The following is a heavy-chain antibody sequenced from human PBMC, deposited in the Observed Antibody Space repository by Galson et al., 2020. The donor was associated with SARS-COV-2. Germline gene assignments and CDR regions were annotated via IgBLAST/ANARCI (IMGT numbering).Heavy chain of an antibody. V-gene: IGHV3-30*18. CDR3: AKDDTIFGVINCYYGMDV. J-gene: IGHJ6*02. CDR2: ISYDGSNK. CDR1: GFTFSSYG. Sequence: GESLKISCAASGFTFSSYGMHWVRQAPGKGLEWVAVISYDGSNKYYADSVKGRFTISRDNSKNTLYLQMNSLRAEDTAVYYCAKDDTIFGVINCYYGMDVWGQGTTVTVSS. D-gene: IGHD3-3*01.